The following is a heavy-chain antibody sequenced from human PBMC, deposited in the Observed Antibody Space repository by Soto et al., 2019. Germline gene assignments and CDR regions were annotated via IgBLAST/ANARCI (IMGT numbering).Heavy chain of an antibody. D-gene: IGHD3-16*01. V-gene: IGHV1-8*01. CDR3: AREGVRGMDV. CDR1: GYTFTSYD. J-gene: IGHJ6*02. Sequence: QVQLVQSGAEVKKPGASVKVSCKASGYTFTSYDINWGRQATGQGLEWMGWMNPNSGNTGYAQKFQGRVTMTRNTSISTAYMGLSSVGSEDTAVYDGAREGVRGMDVWGQGTTVTVSS. CDR2: MNPNSGNT.